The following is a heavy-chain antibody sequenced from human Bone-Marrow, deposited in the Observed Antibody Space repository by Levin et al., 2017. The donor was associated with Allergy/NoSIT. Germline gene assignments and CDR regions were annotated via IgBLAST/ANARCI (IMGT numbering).Heavy chain of an antibody. CDR3: ARSVLSSVIWFDP. J-gene: IGHJ5*02. Sequence: SETLSLTCTVSGGSISSSSYYWGWIRQPPGKGLEWIGSIYYSGSTYYNPSLKSRVTISVDTSKNQFSLKLSSVTAADTAVYYCARSVLSSVIWFDPWGQGTLVTVSS. V-gene: IGHV4-39*01. CDR2: IYYSGST. D-gene: IGHD2/OR15-2a*01. CDR1: GGSISSSSYY.